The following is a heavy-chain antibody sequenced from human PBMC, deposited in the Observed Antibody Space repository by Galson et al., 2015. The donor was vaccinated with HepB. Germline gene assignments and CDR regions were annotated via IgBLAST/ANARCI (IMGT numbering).Heavy chain of an antibody. D-gene: IGHD1-1*01. J-gene: IGHJ4*02. CDR2: TFYRSQWYS. CDR1: GDSVSSRTAS. CDR3: ARAWTSRPSTRQTDHFDY. Sequence: AISGDSVSSRTASWNWIRQSPSRGLEWLGRTFYRSQWYSEYSASVRGRMTISPDTSENQFSLHLSSVTPEDTAIYFCARAWTSRPSTRQTDHFDYWGQGTLVTVSS. V-gene: IGHV6-1*01.